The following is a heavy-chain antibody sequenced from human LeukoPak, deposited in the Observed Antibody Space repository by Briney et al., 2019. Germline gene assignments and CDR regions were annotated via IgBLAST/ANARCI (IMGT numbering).Heavy chain of an antibody. D-gene: IGHD1-26*01. V-gene: IGHV3-30*18. J-gene: IGHJ5*02. CDR2: ISYDGSNK. CDR1: GFTFSSYG. Sequence: PGGSLRLSCAASGFTFSSYGMHWVRQAPGKGLEWVAVISYDGSNKYYADSVKGRFTISRDNSKNTLYLQMNSLRAEDTAVYYCAKVGSGSYEWGWFDPWGQGTLVTVSS. CDR3: AKVGSGSYEWGWFDP.